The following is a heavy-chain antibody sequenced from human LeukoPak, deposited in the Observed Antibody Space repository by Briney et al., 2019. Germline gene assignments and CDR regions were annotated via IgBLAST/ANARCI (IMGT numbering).Heavy chain of an antibody. V-gene: IGHV3-30*02. CDR1: GFIFSSYG. Sequence: PGRSLRLSCAASGFIFSSYGMHWVRQAPGKGLEWVAFIRYDGSNKYYADSVKGRFTISRDNSKNTLYLQMNSLRAEDTAVYYCAKMVRNWFDPWGQGTLVTVSS. D-gene: IGHD3-10*01. CDR2: IRYDGSNK. CDR3: AKMVRNWFDP. J-gene: IGHJ5*02.